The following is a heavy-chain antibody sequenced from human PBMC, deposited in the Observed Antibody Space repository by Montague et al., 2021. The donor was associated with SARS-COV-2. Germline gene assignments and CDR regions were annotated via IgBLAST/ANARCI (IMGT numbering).Heavy chain of an antibody. V-gene: IGHV3-23*01. CDR2: INRSGSTT. CDR3: ATDPGAFDI. J-gene: IGHJ3*02. Sequence: SLRLSCAASGSTFSNYAMTWVRQAPGKGLEWVSVINRSGSTTYYTDSVKGRFTISRGNSKNTLYLQMNSLRGEDTAVYYCATDPGAFDIWGQGTMVTVSS. CDR1: GSTFSNYA.